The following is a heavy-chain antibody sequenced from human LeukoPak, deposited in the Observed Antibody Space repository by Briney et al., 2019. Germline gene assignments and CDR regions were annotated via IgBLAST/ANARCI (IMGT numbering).Heavy chain of an antibody. CDR1: GVSISSSNSY. CDR2: IYYSGST. CDR3: ARVIAQWWELRFYYYYMDV. Sequence: NPSETLSLTCTVSGVSISSSNSYWGWIRQPPGKGLEWIGSIYYSGSTYYNPSLKSRVTISVDTSKNQFSLKLSSVTAADTAVYYCARVIAQWWELRFYYYYMDVWGKGTTVTVSS. J-gene: IGHJ6*03. V-gene: IGHV4-39*07. D-gene: IGHD2-15*01.